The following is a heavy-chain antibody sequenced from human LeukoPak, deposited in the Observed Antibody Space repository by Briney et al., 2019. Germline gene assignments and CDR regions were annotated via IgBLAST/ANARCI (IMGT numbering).Heavy chain of an antibody. CDR3: ARALHDILTGQTYYYGMDV. V-gene: IGHV4-4*02. D-gene: IGHD3-9*01. CDR2: IYHSGSA. Sequence: SETLSLTCAVAGGSISSSNWWGWVRQPPGKGLEWIGEIYHSGSANYNPSLKSRVTISVDKSKNQFSLKLSSVTAADTAVYYCARALHDILTGQTYYYGMDVWGQGITVTVSS. CDR1: GGSISSSNW. J-gene: IGHJ6*02.